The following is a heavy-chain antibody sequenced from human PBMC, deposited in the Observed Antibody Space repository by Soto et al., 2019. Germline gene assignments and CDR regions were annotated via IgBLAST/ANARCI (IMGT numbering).Heavy chain of an antibody. Sequence: GESLKISCKGSGYSFTSYWIGWVRQMPGKGLEWMGIIYPGDSDTRYSPSFQGQVTISADKSISTAYLQWSSLKASDTAMYYCARQEGYSGSDNPLDYWGQGTLVTVSS. CDR1: GYSFTSYW. D-gene: IGHD5-12*01. J-gene: IGHJ4*02. V-gene: IGHV5-51*01. CDR3: ARQEGYSGSDNPLDY. CDR2: IYPGDSDT.